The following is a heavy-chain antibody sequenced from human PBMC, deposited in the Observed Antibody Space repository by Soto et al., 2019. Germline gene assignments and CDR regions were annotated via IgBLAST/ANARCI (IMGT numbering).Heavy chain of an antibody. CDR1: VVSGINNTYD. V-gene: IGHV4-61*01. CDR3: ATTTDVNNTIRPRHLFEQRGQRPLVNLYYG. J-gene: IGHJ6*01. CDR2: VYYSGTT. Sequence: ASWTXSLTGSVSVVSGINNTYDLSWIRQPPGNRLEWIGYVYYSGTTNYNPSLKGRVTISVDLSKNQFSLRLSSVTTADTALYYCATTTDVNNTIRPRHLFEQRGQRPLVNLYYG. D-gene: IGHD4-17*01.